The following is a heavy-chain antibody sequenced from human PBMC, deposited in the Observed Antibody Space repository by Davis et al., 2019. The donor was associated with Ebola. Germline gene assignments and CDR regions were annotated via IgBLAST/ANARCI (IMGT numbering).Heavy chain of an antibody. D-gene: IGHD3-9*01. V-gene: IGHV3-30-3*01. CDR3: ARDCVVTVTGSCFHY. J-gene: IGHJ4*02. Sequence: GESLKISCAASGFTFSSYAMHWVRQAPGKGLEWVAVISYDGSNKYYADSMKARFTISRDNAKNALYLQMNSLRAEDTAVYYCARDCVVTVTGSCFHYWGQGTLVTVSS. CDR1: GFTFSSYA. CDR2: ISYDGSNK.